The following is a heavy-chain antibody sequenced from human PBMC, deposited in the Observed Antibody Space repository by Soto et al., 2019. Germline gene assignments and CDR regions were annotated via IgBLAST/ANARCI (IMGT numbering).Heavy chain of an antibody. CDR3: ARGRGIYDYVWGSYRQNWFDP. J-gene: IGHJ5*02. CDR2: MNPNSGNT. Sequence: ASLKVSCKASGYTFTSYDINWVRQATGQGLEWMGWMNPNSGNTGYAQKFQGRVTMTRNTSISTAYMELSSLRSEDTAVYYCARGRGIYDYVWGSYRQNWFDPWG. CDR1: GYTFTSYD. V-gene: IGHV1-8*01. D-gene: IGHD3-16*02.